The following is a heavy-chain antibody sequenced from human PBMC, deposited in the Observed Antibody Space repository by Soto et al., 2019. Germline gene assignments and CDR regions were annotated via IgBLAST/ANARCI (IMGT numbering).Heavy chain of an antibody. V-gene: IGHV1-18*01. CDR3: AREKVGAVDY. D-gene: IGHD1-26*01. Sequence: QVQLVQSGPEVKKPGASVKVSCKTSGYTFTNFGISWVRQAPGQGLEWMGWVTTDKGKTTYAQKFQGRVTMTRNTSISTAYMELSSLRSEDTAVYYCAREKVGAVDYWGQGTLVTVSS. J-gene: IGHJ4*02. CDR1: GYTFTNFG. CDR2: VTTDKGKT.